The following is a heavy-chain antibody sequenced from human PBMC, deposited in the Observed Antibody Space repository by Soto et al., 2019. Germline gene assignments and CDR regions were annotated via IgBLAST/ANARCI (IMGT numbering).Heavy chain of an antibody. CDR1: GYTFTSYA. J-gene: IGHJ6*02. CDR2: INAGNGNT. D-gene: IGHD3-10*01. V-gene: IGHV1-3*01. CDR3: ARGTITMVRGVIITGYYYYGMDV. Sequence: ASVKVSCKASGYTFTSYAMHWVRQAPGQRLEWMGWINAGNGNTKYSQKFQGRVTITRDTSASTAYKELSSLRSEDAAVYYCARGTITMVRGVIITGYYYYGMDVWGQGTTVTVSS.